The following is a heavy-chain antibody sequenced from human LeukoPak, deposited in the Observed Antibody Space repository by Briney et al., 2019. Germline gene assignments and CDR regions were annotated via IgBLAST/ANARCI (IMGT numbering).Heavy chain of an antibody. CDR3: ASSGSYRFDY. CDR2: ITASGTAM. V-gene: IGHV3-48*02. Sequence: GRALRLSCVASGFTFGSYGMHWVRQAPGKGLEWVSHITASGTAMFYADSVKGRFTISRDNAKNSLYLQMNSLRDEDTAVYYCASSGSYRFDYWGQGTLVTVSS. D-gene: IGHD1-26*01. CDR1: GFTFGSYG. J-gene: IGHJ4*02.